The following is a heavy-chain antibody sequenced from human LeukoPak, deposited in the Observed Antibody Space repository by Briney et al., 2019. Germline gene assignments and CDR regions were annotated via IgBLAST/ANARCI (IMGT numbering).Heavy chain of an antibody. CDR2: IRSKANSYAT. J-gene: IGHJ3*02. CDR1: GFTFSGSA. Sequence: GGSLRLSCAASGFTFSGSAMHWVRQASGKGLEWVGRIRSKANSYATAYAASVKGRFTISRDDSKNTAYLQMNSLKTEDTAVYYCTRVPVSFMGAFDIWGQGTMVTVSS. CDR3: TRVPVSFMGAFDI. D-gene: IGHD1-14*01. V-gene: IGHV3-73*01.